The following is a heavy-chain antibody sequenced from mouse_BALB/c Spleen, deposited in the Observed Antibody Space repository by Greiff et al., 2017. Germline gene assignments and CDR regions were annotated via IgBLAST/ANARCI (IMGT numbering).Heavy chain of an antibody. CDR3: ARGRVVLLLDY. J-gene: IGHJ2*01. CDR2: INPSTGYT. D-gene: IGHD1-1*01. CDR1: GYTFTSYW. V-gene: IGHV1-7*01. Sequence: QVQLQQSGAELAKPGASVKMSCKASGYTFTSYWMHWVKQRPGQGLEWIGYINPSTGYTEYNQKFKDKATLTADKSSSTAYMQLSSLTSEDSAVYYCARGRVVLLLDYWGQGTTLTVSS.